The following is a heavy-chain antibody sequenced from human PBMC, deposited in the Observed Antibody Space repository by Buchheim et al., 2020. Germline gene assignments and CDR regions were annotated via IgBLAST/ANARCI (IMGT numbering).Heavy chain of an antibody. CDR1: GFSFSGYA. CDR2: ISYDGTNK. J-gene: IGHJ4*02. V-gene: IGHV3-30-3*01. D-gene: IGHD5-18*01. Sequence: VQLVESEGGVVQPGRSLRLSCAASGFSFSGYAMYWIRQAPGKGLEWVALISYDGTNKYYGDSVKGRFTISRDNSKNTLYLQMNRLRVEDTAVYHCARGSSGYSYGYYFQHWGPGTL. CDR3: ARGSSGYSYGYYFQH.